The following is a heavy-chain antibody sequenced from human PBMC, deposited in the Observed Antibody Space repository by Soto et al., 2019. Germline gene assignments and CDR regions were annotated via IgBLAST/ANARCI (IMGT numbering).Heavy chain of an antibody. J-gene: IGHJ6*03. D-gene: IGHD4-17*01. Sequence: QVQLVQSGAEVKKPGSSVKVSCKASGGTFSNYTISWVRQAPGQGLEWMGRIIPIFNIANYAQKFQGRVTITADKSTSTVDMELSNPRSEDTAVYYCARVSEMGTVTEGYYYYMDVWGKGTTVTVSS. CDR1: GGTFSNYT. CDR2: IIPIFNIA. CDR3: ARVSEMGTVTEGYYYYMDV. V-gene: IGHV1-69*02.